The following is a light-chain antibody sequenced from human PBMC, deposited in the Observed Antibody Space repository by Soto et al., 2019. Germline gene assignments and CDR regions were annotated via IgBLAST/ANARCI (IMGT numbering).Light chain of an antibody. CDR1: QDINIY. J-gene: IGKJ4*01. V-gene: IGKV1-27*01. CDR3: QKYDGAPLT. CDR2: AAS. Sequence: DIQMTQSPSSLSASVGDRVTITCRAGQDINIYLAWYQQKPGKVPKLLISAASTLQSGVPSRFSGSGSGTDFTITISSRQPEDVATYYCQKYDGAPLTFGGGTKVEIK.